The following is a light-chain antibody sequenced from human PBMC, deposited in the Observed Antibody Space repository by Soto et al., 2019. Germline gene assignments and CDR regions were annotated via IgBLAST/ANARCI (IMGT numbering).Light chain of an antibody. CDR3: CSYAGSSTYV. Sequence: QSVLTQPASVSGSPGRSITISCTGTSSDVGSYNLVSWYQQHPGKAPKLMIYEGSKRPSGVSNRFPGSKSGNTASLTISGLQAEDEADYYCCSYAGSSTYVFGTGTKVTVL. J-gene: IGLJ1*01. V-gene: IGLV2-23*01. CDR2: EGS. CDR1: SSDVGSYNL.